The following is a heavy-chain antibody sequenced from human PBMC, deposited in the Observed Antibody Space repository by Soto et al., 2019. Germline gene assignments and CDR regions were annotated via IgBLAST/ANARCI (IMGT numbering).Heavy chain of an antibody. V-gene: IGHV4-39*01. CDR2: IYYSGST. Sequence: QLQLQESGPGLVKPSETLSLTCTVSGGSISSSSYYWGWIRQPPGKGLEWIGSIYYSGSTYYNPSLKSRVTISVDTSKNQFSLKLSSVTAADTAVYYCARQDPSITIFGVVIDWFDPWGQGTLVTVSS. CDR1: GGSISSSSYY. CDR3: ARQDPSITIFGVVIDWFDP. J-gene: IGHJ5*02. D-gene: IGHD3-3*01.